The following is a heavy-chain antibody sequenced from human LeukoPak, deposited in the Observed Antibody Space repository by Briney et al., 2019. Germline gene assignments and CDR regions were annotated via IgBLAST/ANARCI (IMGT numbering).Heavy chain of an antibody. CDR1: GFTFSSYG. D-gene: IGHD5-12*01. Sequence: GGSLRLSCAASGFTFSSYGMHWVRQAPGRGLEWVAVIWNDGSHKYYADSVKGRFTISRDNSKNTLYPQMNSLRAEDTAVYYCARLSGYEKGYVFDIWGQGTMVTVSS. V-gene: IGHV3-33*01. CDR3: ARLSGYEKGYVFDI. CDR2: IWNDGSHK. J-gene: IGHJ3*02.